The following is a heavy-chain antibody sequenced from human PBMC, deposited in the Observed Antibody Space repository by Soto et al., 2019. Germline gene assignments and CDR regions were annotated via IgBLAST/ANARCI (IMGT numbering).Heavy chain of an antibody. D-gene: IGHD4-17*01. Sequence: ASVKVSCKASGYTFTSYDINWVRQATGQGLEWMGWVNPNSGNTGYAQKFQGRVTMTRNTSISTAYMELSSLRSEDTAVYYCASQAKDVDYESAFDIWGQGTMVTVSS. CDR1: GYTFTSYD. J-gene: IGHJ3*02. CDR2: VNPNSGNT. CDR3: ASQAKDVDYESAFDI. V-gene: IGHV1-8*01.